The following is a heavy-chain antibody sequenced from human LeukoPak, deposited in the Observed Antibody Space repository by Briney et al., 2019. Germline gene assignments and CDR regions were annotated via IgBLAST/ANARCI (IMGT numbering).Heavy chain of an antibody. CDR1: GFTFSSYW. J-gene: IGHJ4*02. CDR3: AAKGNGYTGIYVYAH. CDR2: IYSGGST. D-gene: IGHD1-26*01. Sequence: GGSLRLSCAASGFTFSSYWMSWVRQAPGKGLEWVSVIYSGGSTYYADSVKGRFTISRDNSKNTLYLQMNSLRAEDTAVYYCAAKGNGYTGIYVYAHWGQGTLVTVSS. V-gene: IGHV3-66*01.